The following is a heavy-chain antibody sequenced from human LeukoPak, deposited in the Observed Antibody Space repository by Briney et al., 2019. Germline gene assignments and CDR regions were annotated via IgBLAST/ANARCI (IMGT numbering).Heavy chain of an antibody. CDR2: INPNSGDT. CDR1: GYTFTYYY. Sequence: ASVKVSCKASGYTFTYYYMHWVRQAPGQGLEWMGWINPNSGDTNYAQKFQGRVTMTRDTSISTAYMELSRLRSDDTAVYYCASGPTYYYDSSGYYPSAFDIWGQGTMVTVSS. D-gene: IGHD3-22*01. CDR3: ASGPTYYYDSSGYYPSAFDI. J-gene: IGHJ3*02. V-gene: IGHV1-2*02.